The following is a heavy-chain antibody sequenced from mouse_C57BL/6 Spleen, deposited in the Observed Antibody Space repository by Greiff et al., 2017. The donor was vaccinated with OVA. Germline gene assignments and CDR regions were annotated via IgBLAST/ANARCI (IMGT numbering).Heavy chain of an antibody. V-gene: IGHV1-15*01. J-gene: IGHJ2*01. D-gene: IGHD2-3*01. CDR1: GYTFTDYE. CDR3: TRGGWLLRDDY. CDR2: IDPETGGT. Sequence: VQLQQSGAELVRPGASVTLSCKASGYTFTDYEMHWVKQTPVHGLEWIGAIDPETGGTAYNQKFKGKAILTADKSSSTAYMELRSLASEDSADYYCTRGGWLLRDDYWGQGTTLTVSS.